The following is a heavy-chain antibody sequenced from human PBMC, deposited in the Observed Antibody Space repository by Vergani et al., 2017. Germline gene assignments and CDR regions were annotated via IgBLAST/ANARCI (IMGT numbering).Heavy chain of an antibody. V-gene: IGHV3-23*01. CDR2: IIGSGGST. CDR3: AKSREYYDSSGRSAFDI. J-gene: IGHJ3*02. Sequence: EVQLLESGGGLVQPGGSLRLSCAASGFTFSSYAMSWVRQAPGKGLEWVSAIIGSGGSTYYADSVKGRFTISRDNSTNTLYLQMNSLRAEDTAVYYCAKSREYYDSSGRSAFDIWGQGTMVTVSS. CDR1: GFTFSSYA. D-gene: IGHD3-22*01.